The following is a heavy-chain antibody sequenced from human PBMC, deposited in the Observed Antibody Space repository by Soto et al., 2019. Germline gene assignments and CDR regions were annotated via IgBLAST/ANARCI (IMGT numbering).Heavy chain of an antibody. V-gene: IGHV3-23*01. Sequence: GGSLRLSCAASGFTFSSYAMAWVRQAPGKGLEWVSTISGTGGNTYYADSMKGRFTISRDNSKNTVYLQMNSLRAEDTAVYYCVKAVYLLDFDYWGQGTLVTVSS. J-gene: IGHJ4*02. CDR1: GFTFSSYA. CDR3: VKAVYLLDFDY. D-gene: IGHD1-20*01. CDR2: ISGTGGNT.